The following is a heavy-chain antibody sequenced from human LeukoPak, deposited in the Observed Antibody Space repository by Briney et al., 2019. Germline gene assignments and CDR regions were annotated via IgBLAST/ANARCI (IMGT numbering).Heavy chain of an antibody. D-gene: IGHD2-15*01. Sequence: PSETLSLTCAVSGGSISSGGYSWGWIRQPPGKGLEWIGYIYHSGSTYYNPSLKSRVTISVDRSKNQFSLKLSSVTAADTAVYYCARHYCSGGSCYFDYWGQGTLVTVSS. CDR3: ARHYCSGGSCYFDY. CDR2: IYHSGST. V-gene: IGHV4-30-2*01. CDR1: GGSISSGGYS. J-gene: IGHJ4*02.